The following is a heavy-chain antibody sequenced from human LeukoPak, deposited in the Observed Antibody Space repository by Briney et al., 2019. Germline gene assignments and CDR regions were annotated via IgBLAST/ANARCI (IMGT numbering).Heavy chain of an antibody. V-gene: IGHV1-69*10. CDR1: GGTFSSYA. J-gene: IGHJ4*02. CDR3: ARDLTSYYYDNNGAFDF. CDR2: XIPXLDTP. Sequence: SVKVSCKASGGTFSSYAINWVRQAPGXXXXXXXXXIPXLDTPNYAQKFQGRVTITADKSTSTAYMELSSLRSEDTAVYYCARDLTSYYYDNNGAFDFWGQGTLVTVSS. D-gene: IGHD3-22*01.